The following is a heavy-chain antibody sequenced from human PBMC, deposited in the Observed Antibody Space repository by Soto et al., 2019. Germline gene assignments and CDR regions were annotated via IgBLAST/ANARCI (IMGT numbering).Heavy chain of an antibody. D-gene: IGHD2-15*01. CDR2: ISSSSSYT. Sequence: QVQLVESGGGLVKPGGSLRLSCAASGFTFSDYYMSWIRQAPGKGLEWVSYISSSSSYTNYADSVKGRFTISRDNAKNSLYLQMNSLRAEDTAVYYCARVDPHTRLSLPDYWGQGTLVTVSS. J-gene: IGHJ4*02. CDR3: ARVDPHTRLSLPDY. V-gene: IGHV3-11*06. CDR1: GFTFSDYY.